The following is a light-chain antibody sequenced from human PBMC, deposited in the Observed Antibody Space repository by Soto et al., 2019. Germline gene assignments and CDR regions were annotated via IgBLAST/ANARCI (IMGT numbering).Light chain of an antibody. V-gene: IGLV2-14*01. Sequence: QSALTQPASVSGSPGQSITISCTGTSSDIGGYNYVSWYQQHPGQAPKLMISDVNTRPSGVSHRFSGSKSGNTASLTISGLQAEDEADYYCSSYTSSSTLVFGGGTKLTVL. J-gene: IGLJ3*02. CDR1: SSDIGGYNY. CDR2: DVN. CDR3: SSYTSSSTLV.